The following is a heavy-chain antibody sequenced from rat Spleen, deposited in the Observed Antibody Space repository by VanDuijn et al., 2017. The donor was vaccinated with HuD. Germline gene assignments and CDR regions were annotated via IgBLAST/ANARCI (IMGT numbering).Heavy chain of an antibody. CDR2: ISSGGST. D-gene: IGHD1-9*01. CDR1: GFSLISNG. V-gene: IGHV2S12*01. J-gene: IGHJ2*01. Sequence: QVQLKESGPGLVQPSQTLSLTCTVSGFSLISNGVSWVRQPPGKGLEWIAAISSGGSTYFNSVLKSRLSISRDTSKSQVFLKMNSLQTEDTAIYFCTRDRDTMGITLYFDYWGQGVMVTVSS. CDR3: TRDRDTMGITLYFDY.